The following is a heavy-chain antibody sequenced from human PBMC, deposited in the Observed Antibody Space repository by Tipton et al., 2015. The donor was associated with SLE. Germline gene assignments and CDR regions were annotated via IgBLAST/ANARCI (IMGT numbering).Heavy chain of an antibody. CDR3: ARDGAFDI. D-gene: IGHD3-10*01. CDR1: GGSISSYY. Sequence: TLSLTCTVSGGSISSYYWSWIRQPPGKGLEWIGYIYSSGTTNYNPSLKSRVTIYVDTSNNQFSLKMTSVTAADTAVYYCARDGAFDIWGQGTMVTVSS. J-gene: IGHJ3*02. CDR2: IYSSGTT. V-gene: IGHV4-4*08.